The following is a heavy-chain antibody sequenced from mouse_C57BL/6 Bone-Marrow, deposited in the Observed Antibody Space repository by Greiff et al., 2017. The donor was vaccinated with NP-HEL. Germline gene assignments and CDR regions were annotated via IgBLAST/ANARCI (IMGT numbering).Heavy chain of an antibody. D-gene: IGHD1-1*01. CDR2: IDPSDSYT. CDR1: GYTFTSYW. J-gene: IGHJ3*01. Sequence: QVQLQQPGAELVMPGASVKLSCKASGYTFTSYWMHWVKQRPGQGLEWIGEIDPSDSYTNYNQKFKGKSTLTVDKSSSTAYMQLSSLTSEDSAVYYCVRGYYGSSYGFAYWGQGTLVTVSA. CDR3: VRGYYGSSYGFAY. V-gene: IGHV1-69*01.